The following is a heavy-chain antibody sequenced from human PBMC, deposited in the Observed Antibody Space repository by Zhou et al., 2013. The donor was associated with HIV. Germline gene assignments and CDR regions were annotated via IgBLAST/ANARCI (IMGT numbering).Heavy chain of an antibody. V-gene: IGHV1-69*13. D-gene: IGHD6-19*01. J-gene: IGHJ3*02. Sequence: QVQLVQSGAEVKKPGASVKVSCETSGYTFTNYAISWVRQAPGQGLEWMGRIIPMFGTANYAQKFQGRVTITADESTSTAYMELSSLRSEDTAVYYCASSSGREPFDIWGQGTMVTVSS. CDR1: GYTFTNYA. CDR3: ASSSGREPFDI. CDR2: IIPMFGTA.